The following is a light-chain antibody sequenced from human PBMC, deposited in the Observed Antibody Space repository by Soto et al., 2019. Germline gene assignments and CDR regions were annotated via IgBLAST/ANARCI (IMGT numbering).Light chain of an antibody. J-gene: IGKJ2*01. CDR1: QGISSY. V-gene: IGKV1-8*01. CDR3: QQGHSTPYT. Sequence: AIRMTQSPSSFSASTGDRVTITCRASQGISSYLAWYQRKPGKAPKLLIYAASTLQSGVPSRFSGSGSGTDFTLTISCLQSEDFATYYCQQGHSTPYTFGQGTKVDIK. CDR2: AAS.